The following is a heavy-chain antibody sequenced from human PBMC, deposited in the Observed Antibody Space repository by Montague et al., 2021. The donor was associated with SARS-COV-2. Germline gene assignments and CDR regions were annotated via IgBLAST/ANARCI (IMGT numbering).Heavy chain of an antibody. CDR1: GDSVSSDSAA. CDR2: TYYRSKWYN. CDR3: ARGLWFGELLSLYYYYGMDV. V-gene: IGHV6-1*01. D-gene: IGHD3-10*01. J-gene: IGHJ6*02. Sequence: CAISGDSVSSDSAAWNWIRQSPSLGLEQLGGTYYRSKWYNDYAVSVKSRITINPDTSKNQFSLQLSSVTPEDTAVYYCARGLWFGELLSLYYYYGMDVWGQGTTVTVSS.